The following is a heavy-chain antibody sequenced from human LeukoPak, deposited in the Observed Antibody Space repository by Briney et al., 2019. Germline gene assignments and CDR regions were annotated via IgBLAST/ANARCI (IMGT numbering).Heavy chain of an antibody. CDR1: GFTFSSYS. D-gene: IGHD6-19*01. Sequence: GGSLRLSCAASGFTFSSYSMNWVRQAPGKGLEWVSSISSSSSYIYYADSVKGRFTISRDNAKKSMYLEMNSLRAEDTAVYYCARPSNEGQWLVGQGVDYWGQGTLVTVSS. CDR2: ISSSSSYI. V-gene: IGHV3-21*01. CDR3: ARPSNEGQWLVGQGVDY. J-gene: IGHJ4*02.